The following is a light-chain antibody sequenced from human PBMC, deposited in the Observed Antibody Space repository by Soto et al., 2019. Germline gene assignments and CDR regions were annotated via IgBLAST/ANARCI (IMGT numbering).Light chain of an antibody. Sequence: QSVLTQPPSASGTPVPRVTISCSGSSSNIESNTVTWYQHLPGKAPKLVIYSNDDRPSGVPDRFSGSTSGTSASLVIRGLQSEDDADYYCAAWDDILKGYVFGGGTQLTVL. J-gene: IGLJ7*01. V-gene: IGLV1-44*01. CDR3: AAWDDILKGYV. CDR2: SND. CDR1: SSNIESNT.